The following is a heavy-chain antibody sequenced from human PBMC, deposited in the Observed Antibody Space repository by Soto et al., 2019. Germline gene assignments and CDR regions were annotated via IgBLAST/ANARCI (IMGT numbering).Heavy chain of an antibody. Sequence: EVQLVESGGGLVQPGGSLRLSCAASGFTFSTYEMNWVRQAPWKGLEWVSHISSSGRTIYYADSVKGRFTISRDNAKSALYLQITSLRAEDTALYDCARGYCDGDCNYDCWGQGTLVTVSS. CDR1: GFTFSTYE. J-gene: IGHJ4*02. V-gene: IGHV3-48*03. CDR3: ARGYCDGDCNYDC. D-gene: IGHD2-21*02. CDR2: ISSSGRTI.